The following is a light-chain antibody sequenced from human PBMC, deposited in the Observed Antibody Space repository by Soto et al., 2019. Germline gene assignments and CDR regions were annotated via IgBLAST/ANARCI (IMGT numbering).Light chain of an antibody. Sequence: EIVLTQSPGTLSLSPGERATLSCRASQSVSSTFLAWYQQKTGQAPRVLIYGASTRATGIPDRFSGSGSGTEFTLTISRLEPEDFAVYYCQQYDSARTFGQGTKVEMK. V-gene: IGKV3-20*01. CDR2: GAS. CDR3: QQYDSART. CDR1: QSVSSTF. J-gene: IGKJ1*01.